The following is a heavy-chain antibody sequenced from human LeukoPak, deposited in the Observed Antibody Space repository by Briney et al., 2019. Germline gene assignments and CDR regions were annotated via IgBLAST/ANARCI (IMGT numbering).Heavy chain of an antibody. J-gene: IGHJ3*02. D-gene: IGHD4-11*01. V-gene: IGHV3-9*01. CDR1: GFTFSSYG. CDR3: AKDILARHDYEAFDI. Sequence: GGSLRLSCAASGFTFSSYGMHWVRQAPGKGLEWVSGISWNSGSIGYADSVKGRFTISRDNAKNSLYLQMNSLRAEDTALYYCAKDILARHDYEAFDIWGQGTMVTVSS. CDR2: ISWNSGSI.